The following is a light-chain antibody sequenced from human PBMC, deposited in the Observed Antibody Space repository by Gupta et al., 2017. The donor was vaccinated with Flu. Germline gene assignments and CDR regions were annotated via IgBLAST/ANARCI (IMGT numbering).Light chain of an antibody. Sequence: DIVMTQSPDSLAGSLGERATINCKSSQSVLYSYNNKNYLAWYQQKPGQPPNLLIYWASTRESGVPDRFSGRGSGADFTLTISSLQAEDVAVYYCQQYYSNSITFGQGTRLEIK. CDR1: QSVLYSYNNKNY. V-gene: IGKV4-1*01. CDR2: WAS. J-gene: IGKJ5*01. CDR3: QQYYSNSIT.